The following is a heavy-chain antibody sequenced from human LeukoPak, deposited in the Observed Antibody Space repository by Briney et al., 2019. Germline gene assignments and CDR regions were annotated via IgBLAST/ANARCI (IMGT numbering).Heavy chain of an antibody. CDR3: AIPLYGEVDASPDY. J-gene: IGHJ4*02. CDR2: IHPEGNEK. Sequence: PGGSLRLSCAVSGFTFSNFWMSWVRQAPGRGLEWVANIHPEGNEKYHVESVKGRFTISRDNAKNSLFLQTNSLRAEDTAVYYCAIPLYGEVDASPDYWGQGTLVTVSS. D-gene: IGHD4-17*01. CDR1: GFTFSNFW. V-gene: IGHV3-7*01.